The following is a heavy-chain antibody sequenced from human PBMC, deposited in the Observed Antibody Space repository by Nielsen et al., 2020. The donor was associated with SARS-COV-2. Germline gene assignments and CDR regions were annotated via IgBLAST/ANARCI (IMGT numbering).Heavy chain of an antibody. Sequence: KVSCKGSGYSFSSYWITWVRQMPGKGLEWMGRIDPSDSYTNYSPSFQGHVTISADKSISTAYLQWSSLKASDTAMYYCARPGVSCSSTSCYERNYYYYYGMDVWGQGTTVTVSS. D-gene: IGHD2-2*01. CDR2: IDPSDSYT. CDR3: ARPGVSCSSTSCYERNYYYYYGMDV. V-gene: IGHV5-10-1*01. J-gene: IGHJ6*02. CDR1: GYSFSSYW.